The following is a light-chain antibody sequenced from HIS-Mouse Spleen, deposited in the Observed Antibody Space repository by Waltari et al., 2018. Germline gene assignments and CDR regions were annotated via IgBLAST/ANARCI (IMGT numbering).Light chain of an antibody. V-gene: IGLV3-1*01. CDR3: QAWDSSTYV. CDR1: TLGDKS. J-gene: IGLJ1*01. Sequence: SYELTQPPSVSVSPGQTASITCPGCTLGDKSACWYHQNPGQSPGLVIYQDSKRPSGIPERFSGSNSGNTATLTISGTQAMDEADYYCQAWDSSTYVFGTGTKVTVL. CDR2: QDS.